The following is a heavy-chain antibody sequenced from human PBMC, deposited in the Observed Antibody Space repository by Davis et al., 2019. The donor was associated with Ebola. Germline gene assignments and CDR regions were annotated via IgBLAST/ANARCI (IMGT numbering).Heavy chain of an antibody. CDR3: ARGRHSEPTYDDY. CDR1: GFTFSSYT. D-gene: IGHD2/OR15-2a*01. CDR2: ISGSGERT. V-gene: IGHV3-23*01. Sequence: GESLKISCAASGFTFSSYTMSWVRQAPGKGLEWVSSISGSGERTYYADSVKGRFTISRDNSKNTLYLQMNSLRAEDTAVYYCARGRHSEPTYDDYWGQGTLVTVSS. J-gene: IGHJ4*02.